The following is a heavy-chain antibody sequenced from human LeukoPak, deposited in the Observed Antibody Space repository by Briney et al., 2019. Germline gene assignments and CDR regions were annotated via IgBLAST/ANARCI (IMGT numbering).Heavy chain of an antibody. V-gene: IGHV1-2*02. D-gene: IGHD5-12*01. J-gene: IGHJ4*02. CDR2: INPNSGGT. CDR3: ARWLHPGDYFDY. CDR1: VYTFTGYY. Sequence: GASVKVSCKASVYTFTGYYMHWVRQAPGQGLEWMGWINPNSGGTNYAQKFQGRVTMTRDTSISTAYMELSRLRSDDTAVYYCARWLHPGDYFDYWGQGTLVTVSS.